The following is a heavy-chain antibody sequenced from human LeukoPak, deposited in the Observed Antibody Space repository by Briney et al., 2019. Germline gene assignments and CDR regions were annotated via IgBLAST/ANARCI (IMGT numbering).Heavy chain of an antibody. CDR1: GGSINSYY. CDR2: IHYSGST. D-gene: IGHD7-27*01. Sequence: PSETLSLTCTVSGGSINSYYWSWIRQPPGKGLEWIGYIHYSGSTNYNPSLKSRVTISVDTSKAHFSLKLSSATAADTAVYYCARHDPGWFDTCGQGTLVTVSS. CDR3: ARHDPGWFDT. J-gene: IGHJ5*02. V-gene: IGHV4-59*08.